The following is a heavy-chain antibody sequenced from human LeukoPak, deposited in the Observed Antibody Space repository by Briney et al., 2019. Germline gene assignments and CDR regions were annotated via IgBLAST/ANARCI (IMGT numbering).Heavy chain of an antibody. CDR1: GGSISSSSYY. Sequence: SETLSLTCTVSGGSISSSSYYWGWIRQPPGKGLEWIGSIFHSGKTYYNSSLKSRVTISIDTSKNQFSLKLSSVTAADTAVYYCARCLFDAFDIWGQGTMVTVSS. CDR3: ARCLFDAFDI. V-gene: IGHV4-39*07. J-gene: IGHJ3*02. CDR2: IFHSGKT.